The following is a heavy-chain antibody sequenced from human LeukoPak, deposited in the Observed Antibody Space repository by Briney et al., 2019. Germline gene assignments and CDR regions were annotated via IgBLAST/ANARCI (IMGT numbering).Heavy chain of an antibody. V-gene: IGHV3-74*01. CDR2: LSPDGSSI. Sequence: PGGSLRLSCAASGFTFSSYWMQWVRQAPGKGLVWVSRLSPDGSSITYADSVKGRFTISRDNAKNTLYLQMDSLRAEDTGVYYCARSNQADDYWGQGTLVTVSS. CDR1: GFTFSSYW. J-gene: IGHJ4*02. CDR3: ARSNQADDY. D-gene: IGHD1-14*01.